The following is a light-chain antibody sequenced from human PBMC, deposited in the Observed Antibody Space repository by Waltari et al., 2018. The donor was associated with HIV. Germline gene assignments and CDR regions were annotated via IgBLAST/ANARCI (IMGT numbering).Light chain of an antibody. Sequence: SFDLRQAPALSVSPGQTARITCSGDALAQQFCYWYQQKPGQAPVLVIYNDNERPSGIPQRFSGSNSGTTATLSISGVQAEDEADYYCQSADSSVTYEVVFGGGTKLTVL. V-gene: IGLV3-25*03. CDR1: ALAQQF. J-gene: IGLJ3*02. CDR2: NDN. CDR3: QSADSSVTYEVV.